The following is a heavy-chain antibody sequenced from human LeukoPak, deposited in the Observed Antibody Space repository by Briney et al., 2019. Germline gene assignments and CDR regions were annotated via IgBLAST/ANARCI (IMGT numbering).Heavy chain of an antibody. CDR1: GFTVISNY. J-gene: IGHJ4*02. D-gene: IGHD4-17*01. V-gene: IGHV3-30*03. Sequence: GGSLRLSCAASGFTVISNYMSWVRQAPGKGLEWVAVISYDGNNKYYADSVKGRFTISRDNSKNTLYLQMNSLRAEDTAVYYCASIASHGDYIPPQFDYWGQGTLVTVSS. CDR2: ISYDGNNK. CDR3: ASIASHGDYIPPQFDY.